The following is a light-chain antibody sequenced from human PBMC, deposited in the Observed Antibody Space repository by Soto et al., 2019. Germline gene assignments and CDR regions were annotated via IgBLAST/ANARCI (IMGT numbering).Light chain of an antibody. J-gene: IGKJ5*01. CDR2: AAS. CDR3: QQASRFPIT. V-gene: IGKV1-12*01. Sequence: DIQMTQSPSSLSASIGDRVTITCRASQAISSWLAWYQQKPGKAPKLLISAASNLQSGVPSRFSGSGSGTDFTLTINGLQPEDLATYYCQQASRFPITFGQGTRLEIK. CDR1: QAISSW.